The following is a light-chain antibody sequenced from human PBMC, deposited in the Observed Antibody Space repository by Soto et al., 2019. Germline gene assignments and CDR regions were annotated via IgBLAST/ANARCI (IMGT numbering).Light chain of an antibody. CDR1: QRIISW. CDR3: QQYNSSQT. Sequence: DIQMTQSPSTLSASVGDRVTITCLDSQRIISWLAWYQQKPGKAPKLLIYKESSLESGVPSRFSGSGYGTEFTLTISSLQAADFVSYYCQQYNSSQTCGKGTKVEFK. V-gene: IGKV1-5*03. CDR2: KES. J-gene: IGKJ1*01.